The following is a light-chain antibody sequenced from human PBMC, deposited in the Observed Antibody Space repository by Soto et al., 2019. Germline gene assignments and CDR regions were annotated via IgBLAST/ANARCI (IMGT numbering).Light chain of an antibody. Sequence: DIQMTQSPSTLSGSVGDRVTITCRASQSISSWLAWYQQKPGKAPKLLIYDASSLESGVPSRFSGSGSGTEFTLTNSSLQPDDFATYYCQQYNSYSQTFGQGTKVDIK. CDR3: QQYNSYSQT. CDR2: DAS. V-gene: IGKV1-5*01. CDR1: QSISSW. J-gene: IGKJ1*01.